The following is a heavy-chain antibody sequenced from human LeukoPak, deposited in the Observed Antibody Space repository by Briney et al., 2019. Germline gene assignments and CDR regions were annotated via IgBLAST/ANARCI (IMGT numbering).Heavy chain of an antibody. CDR3: ARPGRYCSSTSCYPI. Sequence: GGSLRLSCAASGFTFSSYAMSWVRQAPGKGLEWVSAISGSGGSTHYADSVKSRFTISRDNSKNTLYLQMNSLRAEDTAVYYCARPGRYCSSTSCYPIWGQGTLVTVSS. V-gene: IGHV3-23*01. D-gene: IGHD2-2*01. CDR2: ISGSGGST. CDR1: GFTFSSYA. J-gene: IGHJ4*02.